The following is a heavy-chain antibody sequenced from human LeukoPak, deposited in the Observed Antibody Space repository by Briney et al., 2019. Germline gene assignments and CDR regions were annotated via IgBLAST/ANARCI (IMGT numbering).Heavy chain of an antibody. CDR3: ARARSRSGGSWGKGYYYYGMDV. J-gene: IGHJ6*02. V-gene: IGHV4-34*01. D-gene: IGHD2-15*01. CDR1: GGSFSGYY. Sequence: SETLSLTCAVYGGSFSGYYWSWIRQPPGKGLEWIGEINHSGSTNYNPSLKSRVTISVDTSKNQFSLKLSSVTAADTAVYYCARARSRSGGSWGKGYYYYGMDVWGQGTTVTVSS. CDR2: INHSGST.